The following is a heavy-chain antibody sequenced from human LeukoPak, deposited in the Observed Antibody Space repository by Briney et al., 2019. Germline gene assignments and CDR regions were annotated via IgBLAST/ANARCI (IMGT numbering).Heavy chain of an antibody. J-gene: IGHJ3*02. V-gene: IGHV1-69*04. D-gene: IGHD5-24*01. Sequence: ASVKVSCKASGGTFSSYAISWVRQAPGQGLEWMGSIIPILGIANYAQKFQGRVTITADKSTSTAYMELSSLRSEDTAVYYCARGSQMATNDAFDIWGQGTMVTVSS. CDR3: ARGSQMATNDAFDI. CDR1: GGTFSSYA. CDR2: IIPILGIA.